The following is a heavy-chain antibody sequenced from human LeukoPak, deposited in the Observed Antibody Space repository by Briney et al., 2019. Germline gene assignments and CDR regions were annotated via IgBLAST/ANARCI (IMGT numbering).Heavy chain of an antibody. V-gene: IGHV3-11*03. CDR2: ISSSSSYT. J-gene: IGHJ4*02. Sequence: GGSLRLSCAASGFTFRDYYMSWIRQAPGKGLEWVSYISSSSSYTNYADSVKGRFTISRDNAKNSLYLQMNSLRAEDTAVYYCASSRYYDSSGYFYFDYWGQGTLVTVSS. D-gene: IGHD3-22*01. CDR1: GFTFRDYY. CDR3: ASSRYYDSSGYFYFDY.